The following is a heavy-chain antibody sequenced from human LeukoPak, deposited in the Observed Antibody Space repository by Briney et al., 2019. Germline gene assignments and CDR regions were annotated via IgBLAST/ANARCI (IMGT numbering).Heavy chain of an antibody. Sequence: RASVKVSCKASGYTFTSYAMHWVRQAPGQGLEWMGWISAYNGNTNYAQKLQGRVTMTTDTSTSTAYMELRSLRSDDTAVYYCARDKRMTTVSLGSPNWFDPWGQGTLVTVSS. CDR2: ISAYNGNT. CDR3: ARDKRMTTVSLGSPNWFDP. CDR1: GYTFTSYA. J-gene: IGHJ5*02. V-gene: IGHV1-18*01. D-gene: IGHD4-17*01.